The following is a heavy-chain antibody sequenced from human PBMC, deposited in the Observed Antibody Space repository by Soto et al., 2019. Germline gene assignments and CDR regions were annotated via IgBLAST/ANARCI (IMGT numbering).Heavy chain of an antibody. CDR2: ISWNSVYI. V-gene: IGHV3-9*01. Sequence: EVQLVESGGGLVQPGRSLRLSCAASGFTFDDYAMHWVRQAPGKGLEWVSSISWNSVYIGYADSVKGRFTISRDNAKNSLYLQMNSLRTEDTALYYCARIPGITAAADGDWGQGTLVTVSS. J-gene: IGHJ4*02. D-gene: IGHD6-13*01. CDR1: GFTFDDYA. CDR3: ARIPGITAAADGD.